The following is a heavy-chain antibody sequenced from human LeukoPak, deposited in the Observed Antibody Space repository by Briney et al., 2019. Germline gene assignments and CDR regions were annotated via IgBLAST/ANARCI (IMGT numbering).Heavy chain of an antibody. D-gene: IGHD6-6*01. V-gene: IGHV3-30*02. CDR3: ARDPSSSSSVGGCLDY. CDR1: GFTFSSYD. J-gene: IGHJ4*02. CDR2: IRYDGSRK. Sequence: GGSLRLSCAASGFTFSSYDMNWVRQAPGKGLEWVAFIRYDGSRKYYADSVKGRFTISRDNSKNTVYLQMNSLRAEDTAVYYCARDPSSSSSVGGCLDYWGQGTLVTVSS.